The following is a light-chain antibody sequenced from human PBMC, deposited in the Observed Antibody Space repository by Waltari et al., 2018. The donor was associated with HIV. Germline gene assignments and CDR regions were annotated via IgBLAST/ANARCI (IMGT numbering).Light chain of an antibody. CDR3: TSYIHPTTRV. CDR2: DVS. CDR1: SSDIGAYNY. Sequence: QSALTQPASVSGSPGQSITITCTGTSSDIGAYNYVSWYQQHPGKAPKLIIYDVSNRPSGVSDRSSGSKSGNTASLTVAELQAEDEADYYCTSYIHPTTRVVGGGTKLTVL. V-gene: IGLV2-14*01. J-gene: IGLJ2*01.